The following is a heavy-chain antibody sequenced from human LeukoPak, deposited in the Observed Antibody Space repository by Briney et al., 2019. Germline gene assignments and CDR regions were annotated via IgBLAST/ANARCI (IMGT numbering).Heavy chain of an antibody. V-gene: IGHV3-30-3*01. CDR3: PSDSWLYRPFAY. J-gene: IGHJ4*02. CDR1: GFTFSSYA. CDR2: ISYDGSNK. Sequence: HPGRSLRLYCAASGFTFSSYAMHWVRQAPGKGLEWVAVISYDGSNKYYPDSVKGRFTISRDNSKNTLYLQLNSLRPEATAVYYCPSDSWLYRPFAYSGQGPLVTVSS. D-gene: IGHD6-13*01.